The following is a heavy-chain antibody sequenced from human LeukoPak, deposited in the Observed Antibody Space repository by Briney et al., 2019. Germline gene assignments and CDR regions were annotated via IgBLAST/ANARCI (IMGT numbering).Heavy chain of an antibody. CDR2: INPNSGGT. CDR1: GYTFTGYY. Sequence: ASVKVSCKASGYTFTGYYIHCVRQAPGQGLEWMGWINPNSGGTNYAQKFQGRVTMTRDTSISTAYMELSRLTSDDTAVYYCARDAIVRDYSNSDYWGQGTLVTVSS. D-gene: IGHD4-11*01. V-gene: IGHV1-2*02. CDR3: ARDAIVRDYSNSDY. J-gene: IGHJ4*02.